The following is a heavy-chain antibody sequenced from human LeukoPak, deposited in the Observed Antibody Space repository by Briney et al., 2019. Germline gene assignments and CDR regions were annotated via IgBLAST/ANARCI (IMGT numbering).Heavy chain of an antibody. D-gene: IGHD1-26*01. CDR1: GYTLTELS. J-gene: IGHJ5*01. V-gene: IGHV1-24*01. CDR2: FDPEDGET. CDR3: ATSSGSYYTSGSFDS. Sequence: GASVKASCKVSGYTLTELSMHWVRQAPGKGLEWMGGFDPEDGETIYAQKFQGRVTMTEDTSTDTAYMELSSLRSEDTAVYYCATSSGSYYTSGSFDSWGQGTLVTVSS.